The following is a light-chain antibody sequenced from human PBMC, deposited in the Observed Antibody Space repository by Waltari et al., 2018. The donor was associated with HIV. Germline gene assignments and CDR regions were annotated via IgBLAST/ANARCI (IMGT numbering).Light chain of an antibody. Sequence: EIVLTQSPATLSLSPGERATLSCRASQSVSSYFAWYQRKPGQAPRLLTYDASKRATGIPARFSGSGSGTDFTLTINSLEPEAFAVYYCQQRSNWPPAFGGGTKLEIK. CDR2: DAS. V-gene: IGKV3-11*01. CDR1: QSVSSY. CDR3: QQRSNWPPA. J-gene: IGKJ4*01.